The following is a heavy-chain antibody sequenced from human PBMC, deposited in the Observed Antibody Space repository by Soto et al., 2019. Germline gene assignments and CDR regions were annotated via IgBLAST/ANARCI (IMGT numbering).Heavy chain of an antibody. V-gene: IGHV4-30-2*01. J-gene: IGHJ4*02. CDR3: ARGGYSYGPFDY. CDR2: IYHSGST. CDR1: GGSISSGGYS. D-gene: IGHD5-18*01. Sequence: PSETLSLTCAVSGGSISSGGYSWSWIRQPPGKGLEWIGYIYHSGSTYYNPSLKSRVTISVDRSKNQFSLKLSSVTAADTAVYYCARGGYSYGPFDYWGQGTLVTVSS.